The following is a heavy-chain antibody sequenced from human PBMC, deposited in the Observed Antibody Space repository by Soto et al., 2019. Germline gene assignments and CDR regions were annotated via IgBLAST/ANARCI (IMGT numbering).Heavy chain of an antibody. CDR3: AKGGGRASIFEAGPLNWFDP. V-gene: IGHV3-23*01. CDR2: ISGSGGST. Sequence: QPGGSLRLSCAASGFTFSSYAMSWVRQAPGKGLEWFSAISGSGGSTYYADSVKGRFTISRDNSKNTLYLQMNSLRAEDTAVYYCAKGGGRASIFEAGPLNWFDPWGQGTLVTVSS. CDR1: GFTFSSYA. D-gene: IGHD6-19*01. J-gene: IGHJ5*02.